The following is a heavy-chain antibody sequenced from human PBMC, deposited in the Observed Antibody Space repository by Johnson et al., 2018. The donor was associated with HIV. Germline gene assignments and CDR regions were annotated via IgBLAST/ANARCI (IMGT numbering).Heavy chain of an antibody. CDR1: GFTFSS. J-gene: IGHJ3*02. V-gene: IGHV3-30*03. D-gene: IGHD2-15*01. Sequence: QEKLVESGGGVVQPGRSLRLSCAASGFTFSSMHWDRQAPGKGLEWVAVISHDGSNKYYADSVKGRFTISRDNSKNTLYLQMNTLRAEDTAVYYCGGVGRTGSAFDMWGLGTMVTVSS. CDR2: ISHDGSNK. CDR3: GGVGRTGSAFDM.